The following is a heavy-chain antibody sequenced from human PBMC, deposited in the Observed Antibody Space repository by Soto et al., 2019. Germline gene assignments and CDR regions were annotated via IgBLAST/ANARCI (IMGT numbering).Heavy chain of an antibody. CDR2: IGIAGDT. CDR3: ARGHMVRGDHWFDP. V-gene: IGHV3-13*01. CDR1: GFTFSSND. J-gene: IGHJ5*02. Sequence: GGSLRLSCAASGFTFSSNDMHWVRQTTGKGLEWVSGIGIAGDTYYAGSVKGRFTISRENAKNSLYLQMNSLRAGDTAVYYCARGHMVRGDHWFDPWGRGTLVTVSS. D-gene: IGHD3-10*01.